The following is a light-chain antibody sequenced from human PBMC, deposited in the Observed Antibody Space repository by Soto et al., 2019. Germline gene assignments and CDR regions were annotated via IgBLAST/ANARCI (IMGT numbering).Light chain of an antibody. CDR2: EAS. Sequence: EIVLTQSPATLALSPGERATLSCRASRSVSRNYLAWYQQKPGQAPRLLIYEASSRSTGIPDRFSGSASGTDFTLTISRLEPEDFATYYCQQSYSTPPVTFGGGTKVEIK. J-gene: IGKJ4*01. CDR3: QQSYSTPPVT. CDR1: RSVSRNY. V-gene: IGKV3D-20*02.